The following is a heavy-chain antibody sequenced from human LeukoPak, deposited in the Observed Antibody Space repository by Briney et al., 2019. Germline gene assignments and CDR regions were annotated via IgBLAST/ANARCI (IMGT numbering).Heavy chain of an antibody. Sequence: ASVKVSCKASGYVFTGYCIHWVRQAPGQGLEWLGWINPNSAITNYAQTFQGRVTMTRGTSISTAYMELSSLRSDDTAVYYCARDRRGHSGYEVDFWGQGTLVTVSS. V-gene: IGHV1-2*02. CDR2: INPNSAIT. D-gene: IGHD5-12*01. CDR1: GYVFTGYC. CDR3: ARDRRGHSGYEVDF. J-gene: IGHJ4*02.